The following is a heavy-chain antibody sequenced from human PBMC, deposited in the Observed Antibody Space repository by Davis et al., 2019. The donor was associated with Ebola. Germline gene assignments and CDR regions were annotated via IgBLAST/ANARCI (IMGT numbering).Heavy chain of an antibody. CDR2: MYGTTNI. Sequence: GGSLRLSCVASGFSVSTTYMAWVRQAPGKGLEWVSFMYGTTNIYYADSVQGRFTISRDNSKNTLFLQMSSLRAEDTAVYYCAKLATYSFHYWGQGTLVTVSS. D-gene: IGHD1-1*01. J-gene: IGHJ4*02. CDR1: GFSVSTTY. CDR3: AKLATYSFHY. V-gene: IGHV3-53*01.